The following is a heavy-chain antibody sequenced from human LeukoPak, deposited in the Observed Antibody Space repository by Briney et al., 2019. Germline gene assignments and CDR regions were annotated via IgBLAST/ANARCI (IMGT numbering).Heavy chain of an antibody. CDR1: GFSLSTSGVG. D-gene: IGHD1-20*01. V-gene: IGHV2-5*02. CDR3: AHTGNWNDVFDY. CDR2: IYWDDDK. Sequence: ESGPTLVKPTQTLALTCTFSGFSLSTSGVGVGWIRQPPGKALEWLALIYWDDDKRYSPSLKSRLTITKDASKNQVVLTMTNMDPVDTATYYCAHTGNWNDVFDYWGQGTLVTVSS. J-gene: IGHJ4*02.